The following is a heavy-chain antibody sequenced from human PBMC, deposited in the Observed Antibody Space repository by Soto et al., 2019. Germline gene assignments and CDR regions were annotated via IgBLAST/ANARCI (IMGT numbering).Heavy chain of an antibody. J-gene: IGHJ5*02. CDR3: ARVLPPFDP. CDR1: GYTFTSYG. CDR2: ISAHNGNT. V-gene: IGHV1-18*01. Sequence: QVQLVQSGAEVKKPGASVKVSCKASGYTFTSYGITWVRQAPGQGLEWMGWISAHNGNTNYAQKLQGRVTITTDTSTSTAYMELRSLKSHDTAVYYCARVLPPFDPWGQGTLVTVSS.